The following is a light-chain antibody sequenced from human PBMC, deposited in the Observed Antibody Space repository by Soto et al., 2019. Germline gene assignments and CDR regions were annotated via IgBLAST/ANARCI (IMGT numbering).Light chain of an antibody. V-gene: IGKV3-20*01. J-gene: IGKJ1*01. CDR3: QQYGSSPWT. CDR2: GAS. CDR1: QSVSSSY. Sequence: EIVLTQSPGTLSLSPGDRASLSCRASQSVSSSYLAWYQQKPGQAPRTVIYGASIRATGIPDRFSGSGSGTDFTLSISRLEPEDFAVYYCQQYGSSPWTFGQGTKVDIK.